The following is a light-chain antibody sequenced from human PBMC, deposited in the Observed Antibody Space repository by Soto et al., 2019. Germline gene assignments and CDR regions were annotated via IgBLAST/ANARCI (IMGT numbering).Light chain of an antibody. CDR2: AAS. CDR3: QQYGRSPWT. Sequence: EIVLTQSPGTLSLSPGDSATLSCRASQYVSSSYLAWFQQKPGQTPRLLIYAASSRATGVPDRFSGGGSGTDLTITISRLEPEDFEVYYCQQYGRSPWTFGQGTKVDIK. J-gene: IGKJ1*01. V-gene: IGKV3-20*01. CDR1: QYVSSSY.